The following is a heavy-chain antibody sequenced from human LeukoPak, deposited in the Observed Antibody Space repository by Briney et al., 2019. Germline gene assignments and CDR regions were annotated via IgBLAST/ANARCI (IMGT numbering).Heavy chain of an antibody. CDR2: IYYSGST. V-gene: IGHV4-39*01. CDR1: GCSISSRSYY. J-gene: IGHJ5*02. CDR3: ARHDYSNNWFDP. Sequence: SEPLSLPCTVSGCSISSRSYYWGWIRQPPGKGLEWIGSIYYSGSTYYNPSLKSRVTISVDTSKNQFSLKLSSVTAADTAVYYCARHDYSNNWFDPWGQGTLVTVSS. D-gene: IGHD4-11*01.